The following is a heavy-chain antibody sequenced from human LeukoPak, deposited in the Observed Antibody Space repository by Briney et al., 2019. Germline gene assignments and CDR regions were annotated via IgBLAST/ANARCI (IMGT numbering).Heavy chain of an antibody. CDR2: ISGSGGST. CDR1: GFTFSSYA. CDR3: AKMYYYDSSGYYFRGQALGY. J-gene: IGHJ4*02. D-gene: IGHD3-22*01. V-gene: IGHV3-23*01. Sequence: QSGGSLRLSCAASGFTFSSYAMSWVRQAPGKGLEWVSAISGSGGSTYYADSVKGRFTISRDNSKNTLYLQMNSLRAEDTAVYYCAKMYYYDSSGYYFRGQALGYWGQGTLVTVSS.